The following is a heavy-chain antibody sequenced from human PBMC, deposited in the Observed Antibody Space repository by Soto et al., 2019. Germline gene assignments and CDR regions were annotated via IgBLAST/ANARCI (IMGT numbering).Heavy chain of an antibody. CDR1: GFTLSDHD. V-gene: IGHV3-72*01. CDR3: AKEMATITGFDY. CDR2: SRDKAQGYST. D-gene: IGHD5-12*01. Sequence: GGSLRLSCAGSGFTLSDHDIDWVRQAPGKGLEWVGRSRDKAQGYSTAYAASVKGRFTTSRDESKNTLYLQMNSLRAEDTAVYYCAKEMATITGFDYWGQGTLVTVSS. J-gene: IGHJ4*02.